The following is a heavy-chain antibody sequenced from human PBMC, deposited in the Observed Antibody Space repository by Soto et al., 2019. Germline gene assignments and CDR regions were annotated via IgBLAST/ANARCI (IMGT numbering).Heavy chain of an antibody. Sequence: EVQLVESGGGLVQPGGSLRLSCAASGFTISNYWMYWVRQAPGKGLVLVSRINSDGSVSSYADSVKGRLTISRDNVKNTQELQMDSLRAKDTAVYYWARGDCVGGTCYSMAGSFYYYMDVWGKGTTVTVFS. V-gene: IGHV3-74*01. CDR3: ARGDCVGGTCYSMAGSFYYYMDV. D-gene: IGHD2-15*01. CDR1: GFTISNYW. CDR2: INSDGSVS. J-gene: IGHJ6*03.